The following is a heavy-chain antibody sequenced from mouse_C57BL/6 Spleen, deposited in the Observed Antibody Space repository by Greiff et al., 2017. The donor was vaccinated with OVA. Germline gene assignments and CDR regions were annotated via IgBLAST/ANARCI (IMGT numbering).Heavy chain of an antibody. D-gene: IGHD1-1*01. CDR3: ASFWEGYGSSPWFAY. Sequence: VQLQQSGPELVKPGASVKIPCKASGYTFTDYNMDWVKQSHGKSLEWIGDINPNNGGTTYNQQFKGKATLTVDKSSSTADIVRHSLTSEDTAVYYCASFWEGYGSSPWFAYWGQGTLVTVSA. V-gene: IGHV1-18*01. CDR2: INPNNGGT. J-gene: IGHJ3*01. CDR1: GYTFTDYN.